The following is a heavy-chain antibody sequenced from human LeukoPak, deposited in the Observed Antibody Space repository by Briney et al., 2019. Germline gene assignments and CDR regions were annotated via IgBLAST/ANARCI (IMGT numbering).Heavy chain of an antibody. D-gene: IGHD3-3*01. CDR3: ASVGYHDFWSGSVY. Sequence: GGSLRLSCAASGFTFSSYAMSGVRQAPGKGLEWVSAISGSGGSTYYADSVKGRFTISRDNSKNTLYLQMNSLRAEDMAVYYCASVGYHDFWSGSVYWGQGTLVTVSS. J-gene: IGHJ4*02. CDR2: ISGSGGST. V-gene: IGHV3-23*01. CDR1: GFTFSSYA.